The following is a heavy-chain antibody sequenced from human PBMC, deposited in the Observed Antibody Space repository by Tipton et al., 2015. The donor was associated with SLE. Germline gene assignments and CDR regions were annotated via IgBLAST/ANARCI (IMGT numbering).Heavy chain of an antibody. CDR3: AGGAGWLIDY. Sequence: SLRLSCAASEFTIGAYWMSWVRQAPGKGLEWGANINQDGGEKHYVDSVKGRFTISRDNAKSSLYLQMNSLRAEDTAVYYCAGGAGWLIDYWGQGTLVTVSS. V-gene: IGHV3-7*03. CDR1: EFTIGAYW. CDR2: INQDGGEK. J-gene: IGHJ4*02. D-gene: IGHD5-24*01.